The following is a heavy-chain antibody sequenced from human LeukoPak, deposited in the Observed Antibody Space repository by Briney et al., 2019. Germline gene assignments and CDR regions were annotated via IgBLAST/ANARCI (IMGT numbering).Heavy chain of an antibody. CDR2: INSDGCST. CDR3: ARRIQGMAPYYFDY. J-gene: IGHJ4*02. CDR1: GFTFSSYW. V-gene: IGHV3-74*01. Sequence: GGSLRLSCTASGFTFSSYWRHWVRQAPGKGLVWVSRINSDGCSTSYADSVKGRFTISRDNAKNTLYLQMSSLRAEDAAVYYCARRIQGMAPYYFDYWGQGTLVTVSS. D-gene: IGHD5-24*01.